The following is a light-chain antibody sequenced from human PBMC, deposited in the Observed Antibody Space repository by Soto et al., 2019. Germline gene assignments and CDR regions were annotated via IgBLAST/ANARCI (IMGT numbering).Light chain of an antibody. Sequence: QSVLTQPPSASGTPGQRVTISCSGSSSNIGSNTVNWYQHLPGTAPKLLIYGNNQRPSGVPDRFSGSKSGTSASLAISGLQSEDEADYYCAAWDDSLSGMIFGGGTKLTVL. CDR1: SSNIGSNT. CDR2: GNN. J-gene: IGLJ2*01. V-gene: IGLV1-44*01. CDR3: AAWDDSLSGMI.